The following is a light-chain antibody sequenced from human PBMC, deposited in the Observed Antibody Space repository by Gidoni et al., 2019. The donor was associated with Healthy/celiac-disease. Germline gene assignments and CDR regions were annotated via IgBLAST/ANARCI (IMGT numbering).Light chain of an antibody. V-gene: IGKV3-15*01. CDR2: GAS. CDR1: QSVSSN. Sequence: EIVMTHSPATLSVSPGERATLSRRASQSVSSNLAWYQQKPGQAPRLLIYGASTRATGIPARFSGSGSGTEFTLTISSLQSEDFAVYYCQQYSSWPFTFGPGTKVDIK. J-gene: IGKJ3*01. CDR3: QQYSSWPFT.